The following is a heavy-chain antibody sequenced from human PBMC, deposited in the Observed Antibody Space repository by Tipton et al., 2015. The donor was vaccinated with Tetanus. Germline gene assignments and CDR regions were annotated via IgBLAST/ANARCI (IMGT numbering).Heavy chain of an antibody. V-gene: IGHV4-39*01. Sequence: TLSLTCIVSGDAISTNSYFWGWIRQPPGKGLEWVGTITYSGSTYYNPSLQSRVTVSTDTSKNQFSLRLNSVTAVDTAVYYCARGWSECSSWSCSPFDSWGQGTLVTVSS. D-gene: IGHD2-2*01. CDR2: ITYSGST. J-gene: IGHJ4*02. CDR3: ARGWSECSSWSCSPFDS. CDR1: GDAISTNSYF.